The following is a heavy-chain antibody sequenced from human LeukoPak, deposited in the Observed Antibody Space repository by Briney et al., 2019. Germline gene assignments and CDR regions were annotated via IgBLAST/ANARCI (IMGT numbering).Heavy chain of an antibody. V-gene: IGHV3-7*03. J-gene: IGHJ4*02. Sequence: GGSLRLSCAASGFTFSTYWMNWVRQAPGKGLEWVATIKQDGSEKYYVDSVKGRFTISRDNSKNTLYLQMNSLRAEDTAVYYCAKDMKVAGAFDYWGQGTLVTVSS. D-gene: IGHD6-19*01. CDR2: IKQDGSEK. CDR3: AKDMKVAGAFDY. CDR1: GFTFSTYW.